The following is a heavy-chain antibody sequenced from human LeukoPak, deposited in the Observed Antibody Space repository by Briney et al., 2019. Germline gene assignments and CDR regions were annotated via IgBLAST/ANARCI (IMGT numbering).Heavy chain of an antibody. J-gene: IGHJ6*03. CDR1: GYTFTGYY. CDR3: ARAPPGTVDIVATWYYMDV. Sequence: ASVKVSCKASGYTFTGYYMHWVRQVPGQGLEWMGWINPNSGGTNYAQKFQGRVTMTRDTSISTAYMELSRLRSDDTAVYYCARAPPGTVDIVATWYYMDVWGKGTTVTVSS. V-gene: IGHV1-2*02. CDR2: INPNSGGT. D-gene: IGHD5-12*01.